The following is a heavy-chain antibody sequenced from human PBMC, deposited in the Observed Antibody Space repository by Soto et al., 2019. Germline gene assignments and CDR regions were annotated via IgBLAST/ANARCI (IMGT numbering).Heavy chain of an antibody. D-gene: IGHD2-21*01. J-gene: IGHJ3*01. Sequence: QVQLVQSGAEMKKPGSSVRVSCKASGGALSSSGITWVRQAPGQGLEWVAGVLPIFGTTKNAPKFQGRVTVSADESTSTAYVELCSIPSDDTAVYFCARSRHQGSDFPGVISWDALDVWGQGTLVTVSS. CDR3: ARSRHQGSDFPGVISWDALDV. V-gene: IGHV1-69*01. CDR2: VLPIFGTT. CDR1: GGALSSSG.